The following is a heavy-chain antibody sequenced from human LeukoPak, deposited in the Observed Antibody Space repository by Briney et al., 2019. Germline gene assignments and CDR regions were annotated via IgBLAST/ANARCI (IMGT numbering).Heavy chain of an antibody. CDR2: INAYSGNT. CDR3: ARAPQECTSTSCPLGY. J-gene: IGHJ4*02. D-gene: IGHD2-2*01. CDR1: GSSFTIYG. V-gene: IGHV1-18*01. Sequence: SVKLSCTSTGSSFTIYGITWVRQAHGQGLEWVAWINAYSGNTNYAHQKLQGRVTLTRDTSTSTAYMELRSLRSDDTAVFYCARAPQECTSTSCPLGYWGQGTLVTVSS.